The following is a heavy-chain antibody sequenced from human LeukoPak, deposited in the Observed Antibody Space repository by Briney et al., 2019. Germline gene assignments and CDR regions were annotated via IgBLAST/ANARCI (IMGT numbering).Heavy chain of an antibody. CDR2: IYNSGST. V-gene: IGHV4-59*01. Sequence: SETLSLTCTVSGGSISSYFWSWIRQPPGKGLEWIGYIYNSGSTNYNPSLKSRVTISVDTSKNQFSLKLTSVTAAETAVYYCASADGSGWYYFDSWGQGTLVTVSS. J-gene: IGHJ4*02. CDR1: GGSISSYF. D-gene: IGHD6-19*01. CDR3: ASADGSGWYYFDS.